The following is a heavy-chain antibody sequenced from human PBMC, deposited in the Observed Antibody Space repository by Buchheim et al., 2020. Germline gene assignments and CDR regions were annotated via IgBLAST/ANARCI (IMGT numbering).Heavy chain of an antibody. CDR1: GGSISSSSYY. CDR2: IYYSGST. J-gene: IGHJ6*03. D-gene: IGHD5-18*01. CDR3: ARGYSYGYLLNYYYYMDV. Sequence: QLQLQESGPGLVKPSETLSLTCTVSGGSISSSSYYWGWIRQPPGKGLEWIGSIYYSGSTYYNPSLKSRVTISVDTSKNQFSLKLSSVTAADTAVYYCARGYSYGYLLNYYYYMDVRGKGTT. V-gene: IGHV4-39*01.